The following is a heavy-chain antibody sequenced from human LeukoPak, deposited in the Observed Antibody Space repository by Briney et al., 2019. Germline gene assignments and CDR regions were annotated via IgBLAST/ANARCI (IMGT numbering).Heavy chain of an antibody. Sequence: GGSLRLSCAASGFTFGSYAMSWVRQAPGKGLEWVSAISGSGGSTYYADSVKGRFTISRDNSKNTLYLQMNSLRAEDTAVYYCAKGGVATSASPSYFDYWGQGTLVTVSS. V-gene: IGHV3-23*01. D-gene: IGHD5-12*01. CDR2: ISGSGGST. J-gene: IGHJ4*02. CDR1: GFTFGSYA. CDR3: AKGGVATSASPSYFDY.